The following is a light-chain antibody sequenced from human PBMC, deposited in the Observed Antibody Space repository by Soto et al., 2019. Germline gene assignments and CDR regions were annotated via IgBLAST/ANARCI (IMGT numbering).Light chain of an antibody. CDR3: SSFSVDSPL. CDR1: TSDIGGYDY. V-gene: IGLV2-14*01. CDR2: DVT. Sequence: QSALTQPASVSGSPGQSITISCAGTTSDIGGYDYVSWYQHHPGKAPKLIIYDVTRRPSGVSPRFSGSKSGNTASLTISGLQAEDGADYYCSSFSVDSPLFASGTQLTVL. J-gene: IGLJ6*01.